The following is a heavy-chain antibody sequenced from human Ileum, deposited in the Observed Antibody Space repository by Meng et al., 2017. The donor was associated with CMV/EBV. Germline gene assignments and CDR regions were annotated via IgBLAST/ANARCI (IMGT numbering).Heavy chain of an antibody. CDR3: ARWGPVIPLADY. V-gene: IGHV1-18*01. CDR2: ISAYNGNT. D-gene: IGHD3-16*01. J-gene: IGHJ4*02. CDR1: GYTFSDYY. Sequence: QVQRLRPGAEVKKPGASVKVSFEASGYTFSDYYMHWVRQAPGHGLEWMGWISAYNGNTKYAQKLQGRLTMTTDTSTNTAYMELRSLTSDDTAVYYCARWGPVIPLADYWGQGTLVTVSS.